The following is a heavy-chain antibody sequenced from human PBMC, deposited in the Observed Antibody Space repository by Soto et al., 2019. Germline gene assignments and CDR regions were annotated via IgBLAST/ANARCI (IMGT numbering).Heavy chain of an antibody. CDR2: INHSGST. D-gene: IGHD2-21*02. CDR3: ARHIVLLTTRRPQRFAP. Sequence: PSETLSLTCAVYVRSFSGYYWSWIRQPPGKGLEWIGEINHSGSTNYNPSLKSRVTISVDTSKNQFSLKLNSVTAADTAVYYCARHIVLLTTRRPQRFAPCRYATLVRVSS. V-gene: IGHV4-34*01. CDR1: VRSFSGYY. J-gene: IGHJ5*02.